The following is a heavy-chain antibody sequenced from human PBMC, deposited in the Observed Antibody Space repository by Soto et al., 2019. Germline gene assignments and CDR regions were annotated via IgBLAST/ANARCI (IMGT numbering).Heavy chain of an antibody. J-gene: IGHJ6*02. CDR3: AREGRGRLDDILTGYYTGRLYYGIDV. V-gene: IGHV4-30-2*01. CDR1: CGSISSGGYS. Sequence: SETLSLTCAASCGSISSGGYSWSWIRQPPGKGLEWIGYIYHSGSTYYNPSLKSRVTISVDRSKNQFSLKLSSVTAADTAVYYCAREGRGRLDDILTGYYTGRLYYGIDVWGQGTTVTVSS. D-gene: IGHD3-9*01. CDR2: IYHSGST.